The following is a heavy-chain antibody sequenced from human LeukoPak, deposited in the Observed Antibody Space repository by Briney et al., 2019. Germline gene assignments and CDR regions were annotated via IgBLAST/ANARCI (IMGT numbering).Heavy chain of an antibody. V-gene: IGHV4-39*01. D-gene: IGHD3-10*01. CDR2: IYYSGST. CDR3: ARGPITIVRGVNRTPGGFDP. J-gene: IGHJ5*02. CDR1: GGSISSSSYY. Sequence: SETLSLTCTVSGGSISSSSYYWGWIRQPPGKGLEWIGSIYYSGSTYYNPSLKSRVTISVDTSKNQFSLKLSSVTAADTAVYYCARGPITIVRGVNRTPGGFDPWGQGTLVTVSS.